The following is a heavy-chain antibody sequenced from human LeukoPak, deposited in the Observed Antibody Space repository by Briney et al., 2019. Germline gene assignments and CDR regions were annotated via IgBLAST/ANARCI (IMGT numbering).Heavy chain of an antibody. CDR2: MNPSDFDI. J-gene: IGHJ4*02. D-gene: IGHD3-22*01. Sequence: PGESLKISCEGSGYNFDSYLIAWVRQVPGKGLEWMGIMNPSDFDIRKSPSFQGQVTISVDQSISTAYLERSSLKASDTAIYYCARQSGYYAFDFWGQGTLVTVSS. CDR1: GYNFDSYL. V-gene: IGHV5-51*01. CDR3: ARQSGYYAFDF.